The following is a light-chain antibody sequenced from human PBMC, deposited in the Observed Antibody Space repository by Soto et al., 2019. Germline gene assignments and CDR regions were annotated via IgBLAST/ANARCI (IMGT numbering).Light chain of an antibody. J-gene: IGKJ1*01. CDR1: QTSSSW. Sequence: DIQMTQSPATLSGSVGDRVTITGRASQTSSSWLALYQQKPGKAPKLLIYKTSTLKSGVPSRFSGSGSGTEFTLTIRRLQPDDFATYYCQHYNSSSVAFGQGTKVELK. CDR2: KTS. V-gene: IGKV1-5*03. CDR3: QHYNSSSVA.